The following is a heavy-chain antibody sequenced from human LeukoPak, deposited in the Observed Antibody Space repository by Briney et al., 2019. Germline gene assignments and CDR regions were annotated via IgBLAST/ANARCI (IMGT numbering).Heavy chain of an antibody. V-gene: IGHV4-39*06. CDR2: IYYSGST. CDR3: ARAKYYDFWSGYFPYYYYYMDV. Sequence: SETLSLTCTVSGGSISTSNYYWGWIRQPPGKGLEWIGSIYYSGSTYYNPSLKSRVTISVDTSKNQFPLKLSSVTAADTAVYYCARAKYYDFWSGYFPYYYYYMDVWGKGTTVTVSS. CDR1: GGSISTSNYY. J-gene: IGHJ6*03. D-gene: IGHD3-3*01.